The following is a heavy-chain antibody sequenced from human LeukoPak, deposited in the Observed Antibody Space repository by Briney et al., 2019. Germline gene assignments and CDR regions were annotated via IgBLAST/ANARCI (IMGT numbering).Heavy chain of an antibody. V-gene: IGHV1-46*01. CDR2: INPSGGST. Sequence: VASVKVSCKASGYTFTSFYMHWVRQAPGQGLEWMGVINPSGGSTRYAQKFQGRVTMTRDTSTSTVFLELSSLRSDVTAVYYCAREGDGGSSGTFDYWGQGTLVTVSS. CDR1: GYTFTSFY. CDR3: AREGDGGSSGTFDY. J-gene: IGHJ4*02. D-gene: IGHD4-23*01.